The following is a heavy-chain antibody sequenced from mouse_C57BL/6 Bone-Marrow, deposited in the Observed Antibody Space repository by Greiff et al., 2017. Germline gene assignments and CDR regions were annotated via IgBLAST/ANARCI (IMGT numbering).Heavy chain of an antibody. Sequence: EVKLVESGPGLVKPSQSLSLTCSVTGYSITSGYYWNWIRQFPGNKLEWMGYISYDGSNNYNPSLKNRISITRDTSKNQFFLKLNSVTTEDTATYYCARDDYGSRYYAMDYWGQGTSVTVSS. CDR2: ISYDGSN. D-gene: IGHD1-1*01. CDR1: GYSITSGYY. CDR3: ARDDYGSRYYAMDY. V-gene: IGHV3-6*01. J-gene: IGHJ4*01.